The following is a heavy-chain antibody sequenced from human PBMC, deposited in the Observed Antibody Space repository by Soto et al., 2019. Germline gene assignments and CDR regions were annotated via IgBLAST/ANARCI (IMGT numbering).Heavy chain of an antibody. CDR3: ARGLMVRGRSSYSMDV. J-gene: IGHJ6*03. Sequence: PSETLSLTCAVHGESFSGFYWTWIRQPPGKGLEWIADINHGGSSSYNPSLKSRVTMSVDTSRKQFSLRLTSVTAADTAVYYCARGLMVRGRSSYSMDVWGKGTLVTVSS. V-gene: IGHV4-34*01. D-gene: IGHD3-10*01. CDR2: INHGGSS. CDR1: GESFSGFY.